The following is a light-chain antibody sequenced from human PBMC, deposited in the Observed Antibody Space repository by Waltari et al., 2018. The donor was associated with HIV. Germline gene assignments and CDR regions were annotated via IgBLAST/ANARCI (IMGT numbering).Light chain of an antibody. V-gene: IGLV2-23*02. J-gene: IGLJ3*02. CDR2: EVS. CDR3: CSYASTSSYVM. CDR1: SSDVGIYNL. Sequence: QSALTQPASVSGSPGQSITISCTGTSSDVGIYNLVSWYQQYPGKAPTLIIYEVSQRPSGVSNRFAGSKSGNTASLTISGLQAEDEADYYCCSYASTSSYVMFGGGTKLTVL.